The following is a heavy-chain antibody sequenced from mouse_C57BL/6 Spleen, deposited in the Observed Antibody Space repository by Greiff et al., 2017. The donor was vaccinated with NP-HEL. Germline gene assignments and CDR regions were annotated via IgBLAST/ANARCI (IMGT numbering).Heavy chain of an antibody. CDR3: ARYGGYNFDY. V-gene: IGHV1-82*01. J-gene: IGHJ2*01. Sequence: VQLQQSGPELVKPGASVKISCKASGYAFSSSWMNWVKQRPGKGLEWIGRIYPGDGDTNYNGKFKGKATLTADKSSSTAYMQLSSLTSEDSAVYFCARYGGYNFDYWGENTTLTVSS. CDR1: GYAFSSSW. CDR2: IYPGDGDT. D-gene: IGHD2-3*01.